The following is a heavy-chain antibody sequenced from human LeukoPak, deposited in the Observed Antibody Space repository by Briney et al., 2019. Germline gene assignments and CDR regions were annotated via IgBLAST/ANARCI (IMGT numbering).Heavy chain of an antibody. Sequence: SGPTLVNPTQTLTLTCTFSGFSPSTSGVGVGWIRQPPGKALEWLALIYWNDDKRYSPSLKSRHTITKDTSKNQVVLTMTNMDPVDTATYYCALNLRFLEWSHPLLDYWGQGTLVTVSS. CDR3: ALNLRFLEWSHPLLDY. CDR2: IYWNDDK. J-gene: IGHJ4*02. D-gene: IGHD3-3*01. CDR1: GFSPSTSGVG. V-gene: IGHV2-5*01.